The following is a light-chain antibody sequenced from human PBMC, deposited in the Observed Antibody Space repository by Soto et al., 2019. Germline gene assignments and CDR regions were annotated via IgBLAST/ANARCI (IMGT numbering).Light chain of an antibody. J-gene: IGKJ1*01. CDR3: QQYGSSPTWT. V-gene: IGKV3-20*01. Sequence: VLTQSPGTLSLSPGEKATLSCRARQSVNSSYLAWYQQKPGQAPRLLIYGASIRATGLPDRFRGSGSGTEFTLTISRLEPEDFAVYYCQQYGSSPTWTFGQGTKVEIK. CDR2: GAS. CDR1: QSVNSSY.